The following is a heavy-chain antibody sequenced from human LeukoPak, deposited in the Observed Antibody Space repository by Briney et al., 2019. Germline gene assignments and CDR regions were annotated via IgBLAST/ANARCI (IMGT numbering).Heavy chain of an antibody. D-gene: IGHD6-13*01. V-gene: IGHV1-46*01. Sequence: ASVKVSCKASGYTFTSYYMHWVRQAPGQGLEWMGIINPSGGSTSYAQKFQGRVTMTRDTSTSTVYMELSSLRSEDTAVYYCARDSAWGAAGEFDAFDIWGQGTMVTVSS. CDR1: GYTFTSYY. CDR2: INPSGGST. CDR3: ARDSAWGAAGEFDAFDI. J-gene: IGHJ3*02.